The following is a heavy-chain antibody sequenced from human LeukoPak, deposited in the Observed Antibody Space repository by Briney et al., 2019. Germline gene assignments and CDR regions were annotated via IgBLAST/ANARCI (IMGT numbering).Heavy chain of an antibody. J-gene: IGHJ6*03. CDR3: TATYKYDTSGYYYVPDYYYMDV. V-gene: IGHV4-34*08. D-gene: IGHD3-22*01. CDR1: GFTFSNAW. Sequence: GSLRLSCAASGFTFSNAWMSWIRQPPGKGLEWIGHISHSGSTKYNPSLKSRVTISIDPSKNQFSLKLPSVTAADTAVYYCTATYKYDTSGYYYVPDYYYMDVWGKGTTVTISS. CDR2: ISHSGST.